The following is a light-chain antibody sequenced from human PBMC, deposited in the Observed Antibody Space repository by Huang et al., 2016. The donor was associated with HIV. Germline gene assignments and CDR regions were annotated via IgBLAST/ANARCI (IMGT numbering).Light chain of an antibody. V-gene: IGKV3-15*01. J-gene: IGKJ1*01. CDR3: QQYDNWPPT. Sequence: EIVMTQSPATLSVSPGERATLSCRASQSVRSSLAWYQQRPGQPHRILIYRAPIRATNVPARFSGSGSGTEFTLTISSLQSEDFVVYCCQQYDNWPPTFGQGTKVEIK. CDR1: QSVRSS. CDR2: RAP.